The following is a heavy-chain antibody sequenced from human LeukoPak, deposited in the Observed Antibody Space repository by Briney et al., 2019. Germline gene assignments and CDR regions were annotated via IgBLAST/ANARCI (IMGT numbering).Heavy chain of an antibody. CDR3: ARVHGYSGHKRRYYYYMDV. CDR1: GGSFSGYY. CDR2: INHSGST. Sequence: SETLSLTCAVYGGSFSGYYWSWIRQPPGKGLEWIGEINHSGSTNYNPSLKSRVTISVDTSKNQFSLKLSPVTAADTAVYYCARVHGYSGHKRRYYYYMDVWGKGTTVTVSS. J-gene: IGHJ6*03. V-gene: IGHV4-34*01. D-gene: IGHD5-12*01.